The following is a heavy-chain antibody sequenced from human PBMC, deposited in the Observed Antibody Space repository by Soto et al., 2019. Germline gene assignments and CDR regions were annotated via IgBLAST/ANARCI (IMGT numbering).Heavy chain of an antibody. V-gene: IGHV1-69*13. CDR1: GGTFSSYA. CDR2: IIPIFGTA. CDR3: AIPKGSGSYHSYYYYYGMDV. Sequence: GASVKVSCKASGGTFSSYAISWVRQAPGQGLEWMGGIIPIFGTANYAQKFQGRVTITADESTSTAYMELSSLRSEDTAVYYCAIPKGSGSYHSYYYYYGMDVWGQGTTVTVSS. J-gene: IGHJ6*02. D-gene: IGHD1-26*01.